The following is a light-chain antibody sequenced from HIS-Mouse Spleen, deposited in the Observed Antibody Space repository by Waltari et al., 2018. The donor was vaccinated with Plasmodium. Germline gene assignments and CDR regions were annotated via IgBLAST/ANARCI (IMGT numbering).Light chain of an antibody. Sequence: SYELPQPPSVSVSPGQTARITCSGDVLPLKYPYWYQPKSGQAPVLVIYEDSKRPSGIPERFSGSSSGTMATLTISGAQVEDEADYYCYSTDSSGNHRVFGGGTKLTVL. CDR3: YSTDSSGNHRV. J-gene: IGLJ3*02. CDR1: VLPLKY. CDR2: EDS. V-gene: IGLV3-10*01.